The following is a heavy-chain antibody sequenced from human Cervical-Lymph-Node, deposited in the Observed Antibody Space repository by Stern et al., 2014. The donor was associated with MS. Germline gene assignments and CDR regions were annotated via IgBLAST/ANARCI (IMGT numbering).Heavy chain of an antibody. J-gene: IGHJ5*02. D-gene: IGHD2-21*02. CDR3: ARDARGGGDCCNWFDP. CDR1: GDSISSSYW. CDR2: IYHSGST. Sequence: QVQLQESGPGLVKPSGTLSLTCSVSGDSISSSYWWSWVRQAPGKGLEWIGEIYHSGSTKYKPSLMSRVTMSLDKSRDQFSLELTSVTAADTAIYYCARDARGGGDCCNWFDPWGQGTLVTVSS. V-gene: IGHV4-4*02.